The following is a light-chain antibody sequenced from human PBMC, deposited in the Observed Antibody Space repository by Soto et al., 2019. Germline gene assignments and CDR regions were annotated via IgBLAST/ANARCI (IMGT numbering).Light chain of an antibody. CDR3: QQYKSFSWT. Sequence: DIQMTQSPSSLSASVGDRVTITCRASESISTWLAWYQQKPGKAPKLLIYGASSLESGVPPRFSGDGSGTEFTLTISSLQRDDFGIYYCQQYKSFSWTFGRGTKVDIK. CDR2: GAS. V-gene: IGKV1-5*03. J-gene: IGKJ1*01. CDR1: ESISTW.